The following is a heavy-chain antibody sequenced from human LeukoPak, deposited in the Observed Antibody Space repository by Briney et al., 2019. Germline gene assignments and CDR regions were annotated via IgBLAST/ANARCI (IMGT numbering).Heavy chain of an antibody. Sequence: SVTVSCKASGGTFSSYAISWVRQAPGQGLEWMGGIIPIFGTANYAQKFQGRVTITTDEPTSTAYMELSSLRSEDTAVYYCARDPPGGRYGMDVWGKGTTVSVSS. D-gene: IGHD3-16*01. V-gene: IGHV1-69*05. CDR1: GGTFSSYA. CDR2: IIPIFGTA. CDR3: ARDPPGGRYGMDV. J-gene: IGHJ6*04.